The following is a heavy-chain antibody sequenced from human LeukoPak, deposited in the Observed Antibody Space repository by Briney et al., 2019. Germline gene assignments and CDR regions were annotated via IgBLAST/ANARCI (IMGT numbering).Heavy chain of an antibody. D-gene: IGHD2-15*01. CDR3: ARDFEDVDYYYGMDV. J-gene: IGHJ6*02. V-gene: IGHV1-69*13. Sequence: SVKVSCKASGGTFSSYAISWVRQAPGQGLEWMGGIIPISGTTNYAQRFQDRISIIADESTSTVYMDLSSLRSEDTAIYYCARDFEDVDYYYGMDVWGQGTTVTVSS. CDR2: IIPISGTT. CDR1: GGTFSSYA.